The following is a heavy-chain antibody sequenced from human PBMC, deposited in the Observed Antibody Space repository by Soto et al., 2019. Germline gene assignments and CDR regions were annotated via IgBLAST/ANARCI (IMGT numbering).Heavy chain of an antibody. J-gene: IGHJ6*02. V-gene: IGHV4-31*03. CDR1: GGSISSGGYY. CDR2: IYYSGST. D-gene: IGHD3-10*01. Sequence: QVQLQESGPGLVKPSQTLSLTCTVSGGSISSGGYYWSWIRQHPGKGLEWIGYIYYSGSTYYNPFLKSRVTISVDTSKNQFSLKLSSVTAADTAVYYCARDIEERGLWFGESYYYYGMDVWGQGTTVTVSS. CDR3: ARDIEERGLWFGESYYYYGMDV.